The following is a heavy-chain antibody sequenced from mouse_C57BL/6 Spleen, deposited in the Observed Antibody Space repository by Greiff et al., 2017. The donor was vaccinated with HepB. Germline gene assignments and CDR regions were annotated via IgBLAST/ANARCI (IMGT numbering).Heavy chain of an antibody. J-gene: IGHJ1*03. Sequence: SGPVLVKPGASVKMSCKASGYTFTDYYMNWVKQSHGKSLEWIGVINPYNGGTSYNQKFKGKATLTVDKSSSTAYMELNSLTSEDSAVYYCARYYGNYRYFDVWGTGTTVTVSS. V-gene: IGHV1-19*01. CDR1: GYTFTDYY. CDR2: INPYNGGT. CDR3: ARYYGNYRYFDV. D-gene: IGHD2-1*01.